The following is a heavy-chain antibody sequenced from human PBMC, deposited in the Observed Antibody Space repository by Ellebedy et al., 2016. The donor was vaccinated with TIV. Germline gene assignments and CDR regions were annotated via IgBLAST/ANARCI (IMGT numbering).Heavy chain of an antibody. D-gene: IGHD3-22*01. J-gene: IGHJ4*02. V-gene: IGHV5-51*01. CDR1: GYSFTSYW. CDR2: IYPGDSDT. Sequence: KVSXXGSGYSFTSYWIGWVRQMPGKGLEWMGIIYPGDSDTRYSPSFQGQVTISADKSISTAYLQWSSLKASDTAMYYCASQNNYYDSSGYYGAFDYWGQGTLVTVSS. CDR3: ASQNNYYDSSGYYGAFDY.